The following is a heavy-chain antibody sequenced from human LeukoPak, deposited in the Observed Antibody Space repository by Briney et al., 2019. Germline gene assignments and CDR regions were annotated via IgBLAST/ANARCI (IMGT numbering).Heavy chain of an antibody. CDR2: INPNRGAT. CDR1: GYTFTGYY. Sequence: ASVKVSCKASGYTFTGYYMHWVRQAPGQGLEWMGWINPNRGATNYAQKFQDRVAMTRDTSISTAYMELSRLTSDDTAVYYCARDPGATGTQSYYMDVWGKGTTVTVSS. J-gene: IGHJ6*03. CDR3: ARDPGATGTQSYYMDV. V-gene: IGHV1-2*02. D-gene: IGHD1-1*01.